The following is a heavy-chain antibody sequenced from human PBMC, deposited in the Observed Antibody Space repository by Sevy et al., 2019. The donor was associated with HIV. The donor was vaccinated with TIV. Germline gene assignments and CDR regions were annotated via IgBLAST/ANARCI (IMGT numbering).Heavy chain of an antibody. V-gene: IGHV4-38-2*01. Sequence: SETLSLTCAVSGYSISSGYYWGWIRQPPGKGLEWIGSIYHSGSTYYNPSLKSRVTISVDTSKNQFSLKLSSVTAADTAVYYCARGRRPRSNVGYCSGGSCYAQYNWFDPWGQGTLVTVSS. D-gene: IGHD2-15*01. CDR2: IYHSGST. J-gene: IGHJ5*02. CDR1: GYSISSGYY. CDR3: ARGRRPRSNVGYCSGGSCYAQYNWFDP.